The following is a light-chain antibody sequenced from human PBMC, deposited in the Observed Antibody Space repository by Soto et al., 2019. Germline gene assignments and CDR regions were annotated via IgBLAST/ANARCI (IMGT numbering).Light chain of an antibody. CDR2: EVS. CDR1: SSDVGVFNY. Sequence: QSALTQPASVSGSPGQSITISCTGTSSDVGVFNYVSWYQRHPAKAPRLMIYEVSNRPSGVSNRFSGSKSGNTASLTISGLQAEDEADYYCCSYAGTYTYVFGPGTKLTVL. J-gene: IGLJ1*01. CDR3: CSYAGTYTYV. V-gene: IGLV2-14*01.